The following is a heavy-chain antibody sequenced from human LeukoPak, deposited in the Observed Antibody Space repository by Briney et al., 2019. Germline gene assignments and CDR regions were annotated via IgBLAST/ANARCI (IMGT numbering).Heavy chain of an antibody. J-gene: IGHJ4*02. V-gene: IGHV1-3*04. CDR1: GYTFTSYA. D-gene: IGHD2-15*01. CDR3: ARAACSWSCFDY. Sequence: GASVKVSCKASGYTFTSYAIQWVRQAPGQRLEWMGWILTGSGNTKYSQKFQDRVTITRDTSASTVYMELSSLRSEDTAVYYCARAACSWSCFDYWGQGILVTVSS. CDR2: ILTGSGNT.